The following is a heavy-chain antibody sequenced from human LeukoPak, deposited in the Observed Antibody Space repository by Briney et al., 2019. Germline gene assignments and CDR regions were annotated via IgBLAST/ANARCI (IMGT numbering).Heavy chain of an antibody. CDR2: IYSGGST. CDR1: GFTVSSNY. D-gene: IGHD5-18*01. V-gene: IGHV3-53*01. Sequence: GGSLRLSCAASGFTVSSNYMSWVRQAPGKGLERVSVIYSGGSTYYADSVKGRFTISRDNSKNTLYLQMNSLRAEDTAVYYCARAGGYSYGFDYWGQGTLVTVSS. CDR3: ARAGGYSYGFDY. J-gene: IGHJ4*02.